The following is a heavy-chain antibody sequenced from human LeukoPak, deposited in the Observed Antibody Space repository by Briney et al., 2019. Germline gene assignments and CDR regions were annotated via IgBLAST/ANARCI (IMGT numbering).Heavy chain of an antibody. V-gene: IGHV1-69*06. CDR3: ARGHYDSSGYFSPPYYFDY. CDR1: GYTFTSYG. J-gene: IGHJ4*02. CDR2: IIPIFGTA. Sequence: GASVKVSCKASGYTFTSYGISWVRQAPGQGLEWMGGIIPIFGTANYAQKFQGRVTITADKSTSTAYMELSSLRSEDTAVYYCARGHYDSSGYFSPPYYFDYWGQGTLVTVSS. D-gene: IGHD3-22*01.